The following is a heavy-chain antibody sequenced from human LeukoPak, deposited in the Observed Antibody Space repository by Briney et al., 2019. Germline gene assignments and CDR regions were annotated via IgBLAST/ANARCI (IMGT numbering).Heavy chain of an antibody. Sequence: ASVKVSCKASGYTFTNHGINWVRQAPGQILEWMGWISGYTGKSKYSQKFQGRVTMTTDTSTNSVYMELKSLTSDATAVYYCARSGVSMKIGGVVVIGNWFDPWGQGTPVTVSS. V-gene: IGHV1-18*01. CDR3: ARSGVSMKIGGVVVIGNWFDP. J-gene: IGHJ5*02. CDR2: ISGYTGKS. D-gene: IGHD3-3*01. CDR1: GYTFTNHG.